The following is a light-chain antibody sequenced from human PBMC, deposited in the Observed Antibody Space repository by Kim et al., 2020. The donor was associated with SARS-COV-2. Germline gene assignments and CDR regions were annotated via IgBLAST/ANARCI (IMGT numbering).Light chain of an antibody. CDR3: QQANSVPHT. CDR2: GAS. CDR1: QGISNW. V-gene: IGKV1-12*01. J-gene: IGKJ2*01. Sequence: SASVGDRVNLTCRASQGISNWLAWYQQKPGKAPKLLIYGASNLRSGVPSRFSGSGSGTDFTLTINSLQLEDFATYYCQQANSVPHTFGQGTKLEI.